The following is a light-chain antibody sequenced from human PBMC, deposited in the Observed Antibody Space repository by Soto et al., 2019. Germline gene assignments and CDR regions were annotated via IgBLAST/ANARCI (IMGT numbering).Light chain of an antibody. CDR1: QSVSSN. V-gene: IGKV3-15*01. Sequence: EIVMTQSPATLSVSPGERATLSCRASQSVSSNLAWYQQKPGQAPRLLIYGASTRATGIPARFSGSGSGTEFTLTISSLQSEDFAVSYCQQYNNWLTTFGQGTKVEIK. CDR2: GAS. J-gene: IGKJ1*01. CDR3: QQYNNWLTT.